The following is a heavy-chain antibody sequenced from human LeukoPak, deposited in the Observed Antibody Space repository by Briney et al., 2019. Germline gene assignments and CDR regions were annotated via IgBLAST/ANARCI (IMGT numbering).Heavy chain of an antibody. Sequence: ASVKVSCKASGYAFTTYYIHWVRQAPGQGLEWMGWINPISGVTNFAQNFLGRVSMSRDTSIRTAYLDMYSLTFDDTAVFYCARGGYSGFDPFDYWGQGTLVTVSS. CDR2: INPISGVT. CDR3: ARGGYSGFDPFDY. V-gene: IGHV1-2*02. J-gene: IGHJ4*02. D-gene: IGHD5-12*01. CDR1: GYAFTTYY.